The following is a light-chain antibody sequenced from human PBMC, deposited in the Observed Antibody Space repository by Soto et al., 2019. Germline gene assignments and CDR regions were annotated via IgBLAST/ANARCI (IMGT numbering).Light chain of an antibody. J-gene: IGKJ2*01. V-gene: IGKV1-12*01. CDR1: QGSKNW. Sequence: IQMTQSPSSVSASVGDRVTITCRASQGSKNWLVWYQQKPGMAPNLLISTASILQSGVPSRFSGSASGTEFTLNITSLQPEDSATYYCEQVNSFPYTFGQGTKLEIK. CDR3: EQVNSFPYT. CDR2: TAS.